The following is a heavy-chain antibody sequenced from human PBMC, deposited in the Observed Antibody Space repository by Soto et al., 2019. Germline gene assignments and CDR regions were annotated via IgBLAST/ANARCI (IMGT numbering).Heavy chain of an antibody. CDR2: IIPIFGTA. CDR1: GGTFSSYA. D-gene: IGHD3-10*01. CDR3: PRFVYYGSGSSYYYYYGMDV. J-gene: IGHJ6*02. Sequence: SSVKVSCEASGGTFSSYAITRVGQDPGEGLESMGGIIPIFGTATSAQKYQGRVTITADESTSTAYMELSSLRSEDTAVYYCPRFVYYGSGSSYYYYYGMDVWGQGTTVTVSS. V-gene: IGHV1-69*13.